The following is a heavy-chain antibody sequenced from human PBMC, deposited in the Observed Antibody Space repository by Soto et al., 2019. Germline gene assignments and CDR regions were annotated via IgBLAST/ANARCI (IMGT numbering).Heavy chain of an antibody. D-gene: IGHD3-9*01. CDR1: GFTFSSYG. J-gene: IGHJ4*02. V-gene: IGHV3-23*01. Sequence: GGYLRLSCTASGFTFSSYGMGWVRQAPGKGLQWVSTIRGDGGQTHYTDSVKGRFSISGDNSKNTVYLQMDSLRAEETAMYFCARDVGLDSDDFFAYWGQGTQVTVSS. CDR2: IRGDGGQT. CDR3: ARDVGLDSDDFFAY.